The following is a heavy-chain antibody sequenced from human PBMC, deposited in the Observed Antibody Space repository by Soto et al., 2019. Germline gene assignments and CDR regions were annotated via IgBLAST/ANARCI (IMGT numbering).Heavy chain of an antibody. Sequence: SLRLSCAASGFTFSSYGMHWVRQAPGKGLEWVAVISYDGSNKYYADSVKGRFTISRDNSKNTLYLQMNSLRAEDTAVYYCALGGYSYGPFDYWGQGTLVTVSS. D-gene: IGHD5-18*01. CDR1: GFTFSSYG. J-gene: IGHJ4*02. CDR2: ISYDGSNK. V-gene: IGHV3-30*03. CDR3: ALGGYSYGPFDY.